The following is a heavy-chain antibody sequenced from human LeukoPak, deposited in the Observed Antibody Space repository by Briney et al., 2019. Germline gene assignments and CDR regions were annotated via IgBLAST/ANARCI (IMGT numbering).Heavy chain of an antibody. D-gene: IGHD2-2*01. V-gene: IGHV4-34*01. CDR1: GGSFSGYY. Sequence: ASETLSLTCAVYGGSFSGYYWSWICQPPGKGLEWIGNIYYSGSTYYNPSLKSRVTISVDTSKNQFSLKLSSVTAADTAVYYCGYCSSTSCYGFDYWGQGTLVTVSS. CDR3: GYCSSTSCYGFDY. CDR2: IYYSGST. J-gene: IGHJ4*02.